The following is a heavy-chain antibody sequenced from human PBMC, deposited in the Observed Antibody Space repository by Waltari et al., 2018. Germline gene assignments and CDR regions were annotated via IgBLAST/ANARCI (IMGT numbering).Heavy chain of an antibody. Sequence: QVQLQESGPGLVKPSETLSLTCTVSGGSISSYYWSWIRQPAGKGLEWIGRIYTSGGTTSDPSLKCRGTMSVDTSKHQFSRKLSSVTAADTAVYYCARVAVMAVAVLATEGRYFDLWGRGTLVTVSS. CDR2: IYTSGGT. CDR3: ARVAVMAVAVLATEGRYFDL. D-gene: IGHD6-19*01. CDR1: GGSISSYY. V-gene: IGHV4-4*07. J-gene: IGHJ2*01.